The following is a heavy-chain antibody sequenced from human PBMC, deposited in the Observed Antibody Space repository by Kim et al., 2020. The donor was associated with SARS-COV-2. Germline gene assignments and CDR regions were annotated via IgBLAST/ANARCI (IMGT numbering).Heavy chain of an antibody. CDR1: GFTFSSYA. D-gene: IGHD3-10*01. CDR2: ISVSGGST. CDR3: AKALNPHGSGSYYSWGVTRPLDYYYYYGMDV. V-gene: IGHV3-23*01. Sequence: GGSLRLSCAASGFTFSSYAMSWVRQAPGKGLEWVSAISVSGGSTYYADSVKGRFTISRDNSKNTLYLQMNSLRAEDTAVYYCAKALNPHGSGSYYSWGVTRPLDYYYYYGMDVWGQGTTVTVSS. J-gene: IGHJ6*02.